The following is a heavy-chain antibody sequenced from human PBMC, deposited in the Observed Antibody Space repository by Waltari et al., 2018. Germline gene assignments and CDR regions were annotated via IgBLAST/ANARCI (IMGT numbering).Heavy chain of an antibody. Sequence: QVQLQESGPGLVKPSETLSITCAVSGYSISSGYYWGWIRQPPGKGLEWIGSIYHSGSTYYNPSLKSRVTISVDTSKNQFSLKLSSVTAADTAVYYCAREGGSWYKYYYYGMDVWGQGTTVTVSS. CDR1: GYSISSGYY. CDR2: IYHSGST. CDR3: AREGGSWYKYYYYGMDV. D-gene: IGHD2-15*01. J-gene: IGHJ6*02. V-gene: IGHV4-38-2*02.